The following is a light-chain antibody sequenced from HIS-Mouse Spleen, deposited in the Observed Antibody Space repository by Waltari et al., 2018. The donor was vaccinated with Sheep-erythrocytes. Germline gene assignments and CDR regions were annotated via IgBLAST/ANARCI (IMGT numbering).Light chain of an antibody. CDR2: KAS. CDR3: QQYNSYSPLT. J-gene: IGKJ4*01. CDR1: PRISSR. Sequence: DIQMTQSPSTLSASVGARVPITFRHSPRISSRLAWYQQKPGKAPKLLIYKASSLESGVPSRFSGSGSGTEFTLTISSLQPDDFATYYCQQYNSYSPLTFGGGTK. V-gene: IGKV1-5*03.